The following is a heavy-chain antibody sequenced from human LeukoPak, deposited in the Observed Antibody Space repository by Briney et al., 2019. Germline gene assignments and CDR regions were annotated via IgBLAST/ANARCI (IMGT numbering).Heavy chain of an antibody. D-gene: IGHD4-17*01. Sequence: ASQTLSLTCTVSGGSISSGGYYWSWIRQHPGKGLEWIGYIYYSGSTYYNPSLKSRVTISVDTSKNQFSLKLSSVTAADTAVYYCARGRTTVTNYYYNGMDVWGQGTTVTVSS. CDR3: ARGRTTVTNYYYNGMDV. CDR1: GGSISSGGYY. V-gene: IGHV4-31*03. CDR2: IYYSGST. J-gene: IGHJ6*02.